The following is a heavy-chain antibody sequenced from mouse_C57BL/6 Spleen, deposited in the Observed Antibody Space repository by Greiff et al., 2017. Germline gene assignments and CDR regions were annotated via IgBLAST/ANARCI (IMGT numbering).Heavy chain of an antibody. D-gene: IGHD1-1*01. J-gene: IGHJ1*03. CDR1: GYTFTSYG. V-gene: IGHV1-81*01. CDR3: ANDYYGSSYDWYFDV. Sequence: VKLVESGAELARPGASVKLSCKASGYTFTSYGISWVKQRTGQGLEWIGEIYPRSGNTYYNEKFKGKATLTADKSSSTAYMELRSLTSEDSAVYFCANDYYGSSYDWYFDVWGTGTTVTVSS. CDR2: IYPRSGNT.